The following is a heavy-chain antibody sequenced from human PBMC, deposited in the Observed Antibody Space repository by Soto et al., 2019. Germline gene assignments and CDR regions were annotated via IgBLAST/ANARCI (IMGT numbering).Heavy chain of an antibody. CDR2: IKSKTDGGTT. V-gene: IGHV3-15*07. Sequence: GGSLRLSCAASGFTFSNAWMNWVRQAPGKGLEWVGRIKSKTDGGTTDYAAPVKGRFTISRDDSKNTLYLQMNSLKTEDTAVYYCTTVSERYYDFWSGYYSHYYYYGMDVWGQGTTVTVSS. CDR3: TTVSERYYDFWSGYYSHYYYYGMDV. CDR1: GFTFSNAW. D-gene: IGHD3-3*01. J-gene: IGHJ6*02.